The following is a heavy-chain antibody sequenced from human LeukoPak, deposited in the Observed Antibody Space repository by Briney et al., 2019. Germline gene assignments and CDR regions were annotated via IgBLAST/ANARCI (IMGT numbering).Heavy chain of an antibody. V-gene: IGHV3-7*01. D-gene: IGHD5-24*01. J-gene: IGHJ4*02. Sequence: PGGSLRLSCAASRFSFSSYWMTWVRQAPGKGLEWVANIKQDGSEKYYVDSVKGRFTISRDNAKNSLYLQMNSLRVEDTAVYYCVSGGGYRYWGQGTLVTVSS. CDR3: VSGGGYRY. CDR2: IKQDGSEK. CDR1: RFSFSSYW.